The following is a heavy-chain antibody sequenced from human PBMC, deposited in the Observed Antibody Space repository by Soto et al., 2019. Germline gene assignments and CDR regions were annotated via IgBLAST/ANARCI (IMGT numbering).Heavy chain of an antibody. Sequence: ASVKVSCKTSGYTFNSYGISWVRQAPGQGLEWMGWISVYRGNTNYAQKFQGRVTMTTDTSTSTAYMELTSLRFDDTAVYYCVRSALGGGYYYYGMDVWGQGTTVTVSS. CDR1: GYTFNSYG. D-gene: IGHD3-3*02. CDR2: ISVYRGNT. J-gene: IGHJ6*02. V-gene: IGHV1-18*01. CDR3: VRSALGGGYYYYGMDV.